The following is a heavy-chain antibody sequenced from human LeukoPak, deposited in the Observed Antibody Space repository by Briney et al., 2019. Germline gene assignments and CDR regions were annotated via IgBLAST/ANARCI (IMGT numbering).Heavy chain of an antibody. V-gene: IGHV3-13*01. J-gene: IGHJ4*02. CDR2: IGTAGDT. Sequence: GGSLRLSCAASGFTFSSYDMHWVRQATGKGLEWVSAIGTAGDTYYPGSVKGRFTISRENAKNSLYLQMNSLRADDTAVYYCARVAEAAAFDYWGQGTLVTVSS. CDR3: ARVAEAAAFDY. D-gene: IGHD6-13*01. CDR1: GFTFSSYD.